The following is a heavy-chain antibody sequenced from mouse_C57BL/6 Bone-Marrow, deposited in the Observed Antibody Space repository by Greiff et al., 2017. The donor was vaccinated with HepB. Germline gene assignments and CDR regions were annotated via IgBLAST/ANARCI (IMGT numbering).Heavy chain of an antibody. CDR3: ARSSSHYYFDY. V-gene: IGHV3-6*01. J-gene: IGHJ2*01. D-gene: IGHD1-1*01. CDR2: ISYDGSN. CDR1: GYSITSGYY. Sequence: EVKLMESGPGLVKPSQSLSLTCSVTGYSITSGYYWNWIRQFPGNKLEWMGYISYDGSNNYNPSLKNRISITRDTSKNQFFLKLNSVTTEDTATYYCARSSSHYYFDYWGQGTTLTVSS.